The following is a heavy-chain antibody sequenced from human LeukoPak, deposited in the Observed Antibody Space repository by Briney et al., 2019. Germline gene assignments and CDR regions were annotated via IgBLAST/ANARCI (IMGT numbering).Heavy chain of an antibody. V-gene: IGHV4-39*07. CDR1: GGSISSSGHF. J-gene: IGHJ4*02. CDR2: IYYSGST. CDR3: ARGGEYVDIAATKHEY. D-gene: IGHD5-12*01. Sequence: SETLSLTCTVSGGSISSSGHFWAWIRQPPGKGLERVGSIYYSGSTHYNPSLKSRVTISVDTSKNQFSLKLSSVTAADTAVYYCARGGEYVDIAATKHEYWGQGTLVTVSS.